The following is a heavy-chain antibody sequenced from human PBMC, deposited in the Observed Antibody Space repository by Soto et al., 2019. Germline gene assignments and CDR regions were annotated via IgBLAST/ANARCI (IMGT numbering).Heavy chain of an antibody. D-gene: IGHD2-15*01. CDR1: GGSISSSSYY. Sequence: SETLSLTCTVSGGSISSSSYYWGWIRQPPGKGLEWIGSIYYSGSTYYNPSLKSRVTISVDTSKNQFSLKLSSVTAADTAVYYCAVVIVAAWFDPWGQGTRVTVSS. J-gene: IGHJ5*02. V-gene: IGHV4-39*01. CDR2: IYYSGST. CDR3: AVVIVAAWFDP.